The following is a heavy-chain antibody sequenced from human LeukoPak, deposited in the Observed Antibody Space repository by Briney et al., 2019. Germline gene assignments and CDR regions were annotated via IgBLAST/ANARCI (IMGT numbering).Heavy chain of an antibody. D-gene: IGHD3-22*01. CDR3: ARLSQVANDSSGSDY. Sequence: SETLSLTCTVSGGSISSYYWKWIRQPPGKGLEWIGYIYDGGNTNYNPSLKSRVTISVDTSKNQFSLKLSSVTAADTAVYYCARLSQVANDSSGSDYWGQGTLVTVSS. CDR1: GGSISSYY. V-gene: IGHV4-59*08. J-gene: IGHJ4*02. CDR2: IYDGGNT.